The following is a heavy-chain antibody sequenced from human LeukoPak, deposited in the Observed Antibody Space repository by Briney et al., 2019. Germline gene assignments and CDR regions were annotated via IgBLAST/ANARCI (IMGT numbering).Heavy chain of an antibody. V-gene: IGHV5-51*01. Sequence: GESLKISCQGSGSSFTSYWIGWVRQLPGKGLEWMGIIYPGDSDTRYSPSFQGQVTISADKSISTAYLQWSSLKASDTAMYYCARHVNPSSWSPFDAFDIWGQGTMVTVSS. CDR3: ARHVNPSSWSPFDAFDI. D-gene: IGHD6-13*01. CDR1: GSSFTSYW. J-gene: IGHJ3*02. CDR2: IYPGDSDT.